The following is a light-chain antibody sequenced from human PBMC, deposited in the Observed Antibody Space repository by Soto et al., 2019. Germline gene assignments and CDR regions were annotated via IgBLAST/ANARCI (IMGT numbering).Light chain of an antibody. J-gene: IGKJ4*01. CDR3: RQALHTPYS. CDR1: QSLLSAYGYNY. Sequence: DVVLTQSPLSLPVTPGEPASISCRSSQSLLSAYGYNYLDWYLQKPGQSPQLLIYLGSNRASGVPDRFSGSGSGTDFTLQISRVEAEDVGTYYCRQALHTPYSVGGGTKVEIK. CDR2: LGS. V-gene: IGKV2-28*01.